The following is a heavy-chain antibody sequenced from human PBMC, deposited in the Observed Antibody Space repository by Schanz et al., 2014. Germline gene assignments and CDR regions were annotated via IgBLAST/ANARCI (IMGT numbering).Heavy chain of an antibody. CDR1: GFIVRSNY. J-gene: IGHJ4*02. V-gene: IGHV3-66*02. D-gene: IGHD2-2*01. CDR2: VHPGGST. Sequence: EVQLVESGGGLVQPGGSLRLSCAVSGFIVRSNYMTWVRQAPGKGLEWVSFVHPGGSTYYPDSVKGRFTISRDNSKNTVYLQMNSLRPGDTAVYYCARESSNDIVLVPGAVFDHWGQGILVTVSS. CDR3: ARESSNDIVLVPGAVFDH.